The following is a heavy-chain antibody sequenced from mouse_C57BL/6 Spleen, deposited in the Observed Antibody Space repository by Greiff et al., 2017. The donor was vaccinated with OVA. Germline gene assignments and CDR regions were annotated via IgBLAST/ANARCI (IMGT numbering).Heavy chain of an antibody. V-gene: IGHV1-39*01. D-gene: IGHD1-2*01. CDR3: TRSGITTAPFAY. J-gene: IGHJ3*01. CDR2: INPNYGTT. CDR1: GYSFTDYN. Sequence: LVESGPELVKPGASVKISCKASGYSFTDYNMNWVKQSNGKSLEWIGVINPNYGTTSYNQKFKGKATLTVDQSSSTAYMQLNSLTSEDSAFYYGTRSGITTAPFAYWGQGTLVTVSA.